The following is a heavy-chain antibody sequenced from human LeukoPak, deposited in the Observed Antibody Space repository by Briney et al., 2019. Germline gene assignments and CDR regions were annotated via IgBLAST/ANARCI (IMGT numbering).Heavy chain of an antibody. CDR2: ISYDGSNK. CDR1: GFTFSSYA. CDR3: ARLLVPYYYMDV. D-gene: IGHD3-22*01. J-gene: IGHJ6*03. V-gene: IGHV3-30*14. Sequence: GGSLRLSCAASGFTFSSYAMHWVRQAPGKGLEWVAVISYDGSNKYYADSVKGRFTISRDNSKNTLYLQMDSLRAEDTAVYYCARLLVPYYYMDVWGKGTTVTVSS.